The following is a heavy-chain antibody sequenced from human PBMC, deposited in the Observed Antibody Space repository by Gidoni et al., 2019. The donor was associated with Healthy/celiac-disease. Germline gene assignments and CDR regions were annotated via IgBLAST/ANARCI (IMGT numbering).Heavy chain of an antibody. Sequence: EVQLVESGGGVVRPGGSLRLPGAAAGFTFNDYGMSWVRQAPGTGLEWVSGINWNGGSTGYADSVKGRFTISRDNAKNSLYLQMNSLRAEDTALYYCARERDRIPERAFDIWGQGTMVTVSS. CDR1: GFTFNDYG. CDR2: INWNGGST. CDR3: ARERDRIPERAFDI. V-gene: IGHV3-20*04. J-gene: IGHJ3*02.